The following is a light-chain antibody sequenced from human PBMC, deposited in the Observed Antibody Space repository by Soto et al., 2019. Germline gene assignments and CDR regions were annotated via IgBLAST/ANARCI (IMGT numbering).Light chain of an antibody. CDR2: DAS. CDR3: QQYNSYPWT. Sequence: DIQMTQSPPTLSASLGDRVTITCRASQSISSWLAWYQQKPGKAPKLLIYDASSLESGVPSRFSGSGSGTEFTLTISSLQPDDFATYYCQQYNSYPWTFGQGTKVDIK. CDR1: QSISSW. V-gene: IGKV1-5*01. J-gene: IGKJ1*01.